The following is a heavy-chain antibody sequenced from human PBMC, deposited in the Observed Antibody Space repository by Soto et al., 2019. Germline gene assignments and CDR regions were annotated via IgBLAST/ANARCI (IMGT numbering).Heavy chain of an antibody. J-gene: IGHJ4*02. V-gene: IGHV3-23*01. Sequence: GGSLRLSCAASGFTFSSYAMSWVRQAPGKGLEWVSGISGSGGSTYYADSVKGRSTISRDNSKNTLHLQMNSLGGEDTAIYYYAQGPSPGGGYERIEGWGQGAL. CDR2: ISGSGGST. CDR3: AQGPSPGGGYERIEG. D-gene: IGHD5-12*01. CDR1: GFTFSSYA.